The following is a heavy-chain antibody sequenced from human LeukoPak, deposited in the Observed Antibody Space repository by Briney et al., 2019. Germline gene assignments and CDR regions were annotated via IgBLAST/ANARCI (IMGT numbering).Heavy chain of an antibody. D-gene: IGHD3-16*02. Sequence: SETLSLTCAVYGGSFSGYYWSWIRQPPGKGLEWIGEINHSGSTNYNPSLKSRVTISVDTSKNQFSLKLSSVTAADTAVYYCARLTEGELSPSTYHYYYYMDVWGKGTTVTISS. CDR2: INHSGST. V-gene: IGHV4-34*01. CDR1: GGSFSGYY. J-gene: IGHJ6*03. CDR3: ARLTEGELSPSTYHYYYYMDV.